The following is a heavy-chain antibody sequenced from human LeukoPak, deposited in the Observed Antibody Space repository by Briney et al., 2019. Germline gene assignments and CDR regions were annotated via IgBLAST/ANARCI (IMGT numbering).Heavy chain of an antibody. CDR2: TGISSVNT. Sequence: GGSLRLSCAASGFTFTSHAMTWVRQAPGKGLEWACTTGISSVNTLCADSVNGRFSISRDNSRNTLDLQMNNLRVDDTAVYYCATGDGSGKHPRAYWGQGTLVTVSS. CDR3: ATGDGSGKHPRAY. D-gene: IGHD1-26*01. J-gene: IGHJ4*02. CDR1: GFTFTSHA. V-gene: IGHV3-23*01.